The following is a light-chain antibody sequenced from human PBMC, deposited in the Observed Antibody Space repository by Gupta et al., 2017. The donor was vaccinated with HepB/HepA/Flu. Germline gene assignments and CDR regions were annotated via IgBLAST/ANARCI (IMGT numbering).Light chain of an antibody. CDR2: DAS. CDR1: QGISNY. V-gene: IGKV1-27*01. Sequence: DIQMTQSPSSLSASVGDRVTITCRASQGISNYLAWYQQKPGKVPKLLIYDASTLQSGVPSRFSGSGSRTDFTLTISSLQPEDVATYYCQKYNSAPQTCGQGTKVEIK. J-gene: IGKJ1*01. CDR3: QKYNSAPQT.